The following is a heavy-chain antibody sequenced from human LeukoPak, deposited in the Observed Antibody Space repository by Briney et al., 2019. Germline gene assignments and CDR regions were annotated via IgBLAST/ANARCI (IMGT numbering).Heavy chain of an antibody. J-gene: IGHJ4*02. Sequence: KPGESLRISCKGSGYSFTSYWISWVRQMPGKGREWMGRIDPSESDTNYSPSFQGHVTISADKSISTAYLQWSSLKASDTAIYYCARHDYYGSRSYGDYWGQGTLVTVSS. V-gene: IGHV5-10-1*01. D-gene: IGHD3-10*01. CDR3: ARHDYYGSRSYGDY. CDR2: IDPSESDT. CDR1: GYSFTSYW.